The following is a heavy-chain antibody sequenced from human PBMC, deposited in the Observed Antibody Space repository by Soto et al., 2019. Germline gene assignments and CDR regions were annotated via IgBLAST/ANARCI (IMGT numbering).Heavy chain of an antibody. V-gene: IGHV3-7*01. CDR2: IDGGGSAQ. J-gene: IGHJ5*02. CDR3: AGEHWWDFAP. D-gene: IGHD2-8*02. CDR1: GFTFYTDW. Sequence: EVQLVESGGGLVQPGGSLRLSCAASGFTFYTDWMTWVRQAPGKGLEWVATIDGGGSAQFYVESVKGRFTISRDNSRKALYLQMNSLRAEDTAVYYCAGEHWWDFAPWGQGTLVTVSS.